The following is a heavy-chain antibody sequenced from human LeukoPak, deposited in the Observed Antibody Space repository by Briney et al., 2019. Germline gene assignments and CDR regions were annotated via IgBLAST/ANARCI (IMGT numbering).Heavy chain of an antibody. D-gene: IGHD4/OR15-4a*01. J-gene: IGHJ4*02. Sequence: KPSETLSLTCTVSGGSISSYYWSWIRQPPGKGLEWIGYIYYSGSTNYNPSLKSRVTISVDTSKNQFSLKLSSVTAADTAVYYCARDPDYGGAYFDYWGQGTLVTVSS. V-gene: IGHV4-59*01. CDR3: ARDPDYGGAYFDY. CDR1: GGSISSYY. CDR2: IYYSGST.